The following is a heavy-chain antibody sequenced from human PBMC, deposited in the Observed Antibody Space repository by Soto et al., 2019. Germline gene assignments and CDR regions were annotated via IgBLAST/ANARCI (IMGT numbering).Heavy chain of an antibody. CDR3: ARDNPPLGF. CDR1: GYTFTSYG. CDR2: ISAYNGNT. V-gene: IGHV1-18*01. J-gene: IGHJ4*02. Sequence: QVQLVQSGAEVKKPGASVKVSCKASGYTFTSYGISWVRQAPGQGLEWMGWISAYNGNTNYAQKLQGRVTMTTDTATRTAYMEQRILRSDDAAVYYCARDNPPLGFWGQATLVTVSS.